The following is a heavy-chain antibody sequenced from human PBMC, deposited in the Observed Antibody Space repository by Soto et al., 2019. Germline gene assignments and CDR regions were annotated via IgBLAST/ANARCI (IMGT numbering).Heavy chain of an antibody. CDR3: ARHANRNYYDAFDI. J-gene: IGHJ3*02. V-gene: IGHV4-39*01. CDR2: IYYSGST. CDR1: GGSIASGTYY. Sequence: SETLFLTCTVSGGSIASGTYYWGWIRQPPGKGLEWIGSIYYSGSTYYNPSLKSRATISVDTSKNQFSLKLTSVTAADTAVYYCARHANRNYYDAFDIWDQGTMVTVSS. D-gene: IGHD3-10*01.